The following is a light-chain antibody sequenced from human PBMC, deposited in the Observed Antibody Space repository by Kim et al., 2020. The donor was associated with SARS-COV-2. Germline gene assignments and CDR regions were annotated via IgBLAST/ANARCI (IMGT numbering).Light chain of an antibody. Sequence: ATLNCKASQSVNSHVAGYRQKPGHAPRLVVFGASTRATGTPDRFSGSGSGTDYTLTITSLQPEGFATYYCQQYKSWPPLTFGGGTKVDIK. V-gene: IGKV3-15*01. CDR1: QSVNSH. J-gene: IGKJ4*01. CDR3: QQYKSWPPLT. CDR2: GAS.